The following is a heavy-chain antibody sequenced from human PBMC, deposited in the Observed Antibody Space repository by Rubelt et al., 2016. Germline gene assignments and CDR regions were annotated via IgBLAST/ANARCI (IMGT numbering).Heavy chain of an antibody. V-gene: IGHV3-30*04. D-gene: IGHD6-19*01. CDR1: GFTFSSYA. Sequence: VQLVESGGGVVQPGRSLRLSCAASGFTFSSYAMHWVRQAPGKGLEWVAVISYDGSNKYYADSVKGRFTISRDNSKNTLYLQMNSLRAEDTAVYYCAREDTTDRGWYDALDIWGQGTMVTVSS. CDR2: ISYDGSNK. CDR3: AREDTTDRGWYDALDI. J-gene: IGHJ3*02.